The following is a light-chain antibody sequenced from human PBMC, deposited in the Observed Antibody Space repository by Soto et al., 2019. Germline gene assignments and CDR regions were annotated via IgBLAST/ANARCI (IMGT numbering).Light chain of an antibody. J-gene: IGKJ1*01. CDR1: QDISSY. Sequence: DIELTQSPSFLSSSVGDRVTITCRASQDISSYLAWYQQKPGKVPRFLTHSASTLQNGLPSRFSATGSGTNFTLTISSLQPEDIATYYCQQLNSFPRTFGQGTKVEV. CDR3: QQLNSFPRT. V-gene: IGKV1-9*01. CDR2: SAS.